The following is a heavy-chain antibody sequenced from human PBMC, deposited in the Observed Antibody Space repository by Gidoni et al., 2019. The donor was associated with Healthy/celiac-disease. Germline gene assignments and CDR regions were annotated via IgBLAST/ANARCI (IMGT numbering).Heavy chain of an antibody. J-gene: IGHJ4*02. CDR2: IYYSGST. CDR3: ARQDQQWLVPYYFDY. V-gene: IGHV4-39*01. CDR1: GGSISSSSYY. Sequence: QLQLQESGPGLVKPSETLSLTCTVSGGSISSSSYYWGWIRQPPGKGLEWIGSIYYSGSTYYNPSLKSRVTISVDTSKNQFSPKLSSVTAADTAVYYCARQDQQWLVPYYFDYWGQGTLVTVSS. D-gene: IGHD6-19*01.